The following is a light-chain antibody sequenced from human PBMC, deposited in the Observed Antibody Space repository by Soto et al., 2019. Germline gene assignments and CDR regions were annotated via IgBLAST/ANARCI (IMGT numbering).Light chain of an antibody. J-gene: IGLJ3*02. CDR2: DVS. CDR3: SSYTSSSTKV. CDR1: SSDVGGYNY. V-gene: IGLV2-14*01. Sequence: QSVLTQPASVSGSPGQSITISCTGTSSDVGGYNYVSWYQQHPGKAPKLMIYDVSNRPSGVSNRFSGSKSGNTASLTNSGLQAEDEADSYCSSYTSSSTKVFGGGTKLTVL.